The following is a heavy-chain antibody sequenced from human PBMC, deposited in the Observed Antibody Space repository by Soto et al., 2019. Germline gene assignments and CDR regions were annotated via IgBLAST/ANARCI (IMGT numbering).Heavy chain of an antibody. J-gene: IGHJ4*02. Sequence: HGESLKISCQGSGYSFTNYWIAWVRQMPGKGLEWMGIIYPGDSDTRHGASFQGQVTISVDKSIGTAYLHWSSLKASDTAMYYCARQGYYESSGYFPFDFWGQGTLVTVSS. CDR3: ARQGYYESSGYFPFDF. CDR2: IYPGDSDT. CDR1: GYSFTNYW. D-gene: IGHD3-22*01. V-gene: IGHV5-51*01.